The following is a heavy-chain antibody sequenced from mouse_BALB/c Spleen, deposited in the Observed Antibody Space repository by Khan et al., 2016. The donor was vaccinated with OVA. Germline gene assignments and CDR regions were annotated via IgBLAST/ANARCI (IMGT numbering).Heavy chain of an antibody. V-gene: IGHV2-4-1*01. CDR3: ARNSYMYDFTY. D-gene: IGHD2-14*01. CDR1: GFSLTTYG. CDR2: IWSGGNT. J-gene: IGHJ3*01. Sequence: QVQLKESGPGLLQPSQSLSITCTVPGFSLTTYGVHWVRQSPGKGLEWLGLIWSGGNTDYNTAFISRLSISKDNSKSQVFFKMNSLQADDTAIYYGARNSYMYDFTYWGQGTLVTVSA.